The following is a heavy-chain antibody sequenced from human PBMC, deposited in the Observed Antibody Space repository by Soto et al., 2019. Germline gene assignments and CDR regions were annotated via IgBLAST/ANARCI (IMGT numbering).Heavy chain of an antibody. Sequence: SAKVSCKASGGTFSSYAISWVRQAPGQGLEWMGGIIPIFGTANYAQKFQGRVTITADESTSTAYMELSSLRSEDTAVYYCARRPTDYYYGMDVWGQGTTVTVSS. V-gene: IGHV1-69*13. J-gene: IGHJ6*02. CDR2: IIPIFGTA. CDR1: GGTFSSYA. CDR3: ARRPTDYYYGMDV. D-gene: IGHD2-21*02.